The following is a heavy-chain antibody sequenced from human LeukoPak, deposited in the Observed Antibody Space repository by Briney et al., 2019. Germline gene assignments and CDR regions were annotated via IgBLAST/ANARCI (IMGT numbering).Heavy chain of an antibody. CDR2: IYYSGST. J-gene: IGHJ3*02. CDR3: ARGGHQWLVRSNAFDI. Sequence: PSETLSLTCTVSGGSISSGDYYWSWIRQPSGKGLEWIGYIYYSGSTYYNPSPKSRVTISVDTSKNQFSLKLSSVTAADTAVYYCARGGHQWLVRSNAFDIWGQGTMVTVSS. D-gene: IGHD6-19*01. V-gene: IGHV4-30-4*01. CDR1: GGSISSGDYY.